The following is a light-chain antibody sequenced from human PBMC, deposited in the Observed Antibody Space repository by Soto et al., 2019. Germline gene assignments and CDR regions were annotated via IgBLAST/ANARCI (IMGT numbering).Light chain of an antibody. CDR3: AAWDDSLNGPV. V-gene: IGLV1-40*01. Sequence: QSVLTQTPSVSGAPGQKITMSCTGSSSNIGAGYDVHWYQQLPGAAPRLLIYADNNRPSGVPDRFSASNSGTSASLAITGLQGEDEAVYYCAAWDDSLNGPVFGGGTKVTVL. J-gene: IGLJ3*02. CDR2: ADN. CDR1: SSNIGAGYD.